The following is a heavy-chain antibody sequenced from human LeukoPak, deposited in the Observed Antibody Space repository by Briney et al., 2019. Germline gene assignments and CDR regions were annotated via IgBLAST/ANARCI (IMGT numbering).Heavy chain of an antibody. Sequence: GASVKVSCKASGGTFSSYAISWVRQAPGQGLEWMGWINPNSGGTNYAQKFQGWVTMTRDTSISTAYMELSRLRSDDTAVYYCARESPMGYYYGMDVWGQGTTLTVSS. CDR2: INPNSGGT. J-gene: IGHJ6*02. CDR3: ARESPMGYYYGMDV. D-gene: IGHD3-10*01. CDR1: GGTFSSYA. V-gene: IGHV1-2*04.